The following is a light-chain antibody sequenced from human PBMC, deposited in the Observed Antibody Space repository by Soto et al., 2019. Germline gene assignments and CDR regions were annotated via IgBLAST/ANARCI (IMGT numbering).Light chain of an antibody. CDR2: DAS. CDR1: QRCSRF. CDR3: QQRSNGLA. V-gene: IGKV3-11*01. J-gene: IGKJ4*01. Sequence: EIVVTKSPATLSLSPGERATLSCTTTQRCSRFLAWYQQKPGQAPRLLIYDASNRATVIPARFSGSGSGTDFTLTISRLEPEDFASYYCQQRSNGLAFGGGTKVEIK.